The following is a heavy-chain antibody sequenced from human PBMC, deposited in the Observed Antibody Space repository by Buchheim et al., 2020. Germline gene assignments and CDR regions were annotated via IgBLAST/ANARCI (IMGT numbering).Heavy chain of an antibody. CDR2: ISRSSDRT. D-gene: IGHD2-15*01. V-gene: IGHV3-23*01. Sequence: EVQLLASGGGLVQPGGSLRLSCAASGFTFSRFAMIWVRRAPGRGMEGISSISRSSDRTYYADSVKGRFTVSRDNSKNTLYLQMNNPRAEDTAVYYCAKVKEADLESYWYGMDVWGQGTT. CDR1: GFTFSRFA. CDR3: AKVKEADLESYWYGMDV. J-gene: IGHJ6*02.